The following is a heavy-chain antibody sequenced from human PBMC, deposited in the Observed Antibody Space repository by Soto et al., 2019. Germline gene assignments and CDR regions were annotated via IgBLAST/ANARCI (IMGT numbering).Heavy chain of an antibody. Sequence: SETLSLTCAVYGGSFSGYYWSWIRQPPGKGLEWIGEINDSGSTNYNPSLKSRVTISVDTSKNQFSLKLSSVTAADTAVYYCARVQQWLVRGFDYWGQGTLVTVSS. J-gene: IGHJ4*02. CDR2: INDSGST. CDR3: ARVQQWLVRGFDY. V-gene: IGHV4-34*01. CDR1: GGSFSGYY. D-gene: IGHD6-19*01.